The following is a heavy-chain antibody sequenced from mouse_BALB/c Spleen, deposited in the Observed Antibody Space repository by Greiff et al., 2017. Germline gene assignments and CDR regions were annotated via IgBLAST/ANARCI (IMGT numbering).Heavy chain of an antibody. CDR1: GFTFSSYG. CDR2: INSNGGST. Sequence: DVKLVESGGGLVQPGGSLKLSCAASGFTFSSYGMSWVRQTPDKRLELVATINSNGGSTYYPDSVKGRFTISRDNSKNTLYLQMSSLKSEDTAMYYCARDWGYWGQGTTLTVSS. J-gene: IGHJ2*01. CDR3: ARDWGY. V-gene: IGHV5-6-3*01.